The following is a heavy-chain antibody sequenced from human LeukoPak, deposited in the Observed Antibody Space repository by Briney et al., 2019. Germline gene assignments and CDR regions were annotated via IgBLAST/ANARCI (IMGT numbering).Heavy chain of an antibody. CDR1: GYTFTSYD. D-gene: IGHD3-10*01. V-gene: IGHV1-8*01. J-gene: IGHJ4*02. CDR2: MNPNSGNT. Sequence: GASVKVSCKASGYTFTSYDINWVRQATGQGLEWMGWMNPNSGNTGYAQKFQGRVTMTRNTSISTAYMEPSSLRSEDTAVYYCARALRVRGVITNTYYFDYWGQGTLVTVSS. CDR3: ARALRVRGVITNTYYFDY.